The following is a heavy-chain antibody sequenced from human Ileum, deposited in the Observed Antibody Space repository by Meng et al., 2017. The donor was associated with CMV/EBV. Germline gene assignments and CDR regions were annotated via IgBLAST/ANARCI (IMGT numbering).Heavy chain of an antibody. CDR1: GFTFSSYW. CDR3: ARDGSYNFDY. CDR2: LTNDGRT. D-gene: IGHD1-26*01. J-gene: IGHJ4*02. V-gene: IGHV3-74*03. Sequence: GGSLRLSCAASGFTFSSYWMHWVRQVPGKGMVWVSRLTNDGRTTYADSVKGRFTISRDDATSTLYLQMNSLRAEDTAVYYCARDGSYNFDYWGQGTLGTVSS.